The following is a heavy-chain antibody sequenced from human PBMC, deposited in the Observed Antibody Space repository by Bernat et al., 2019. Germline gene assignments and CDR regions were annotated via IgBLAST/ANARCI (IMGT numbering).Heavy chain of an antibody. V-gene: IGHV1-2*04. CDR3: ARGYCSSTSGYPDGMDV. J-gene: IGHJ6*02. D-gene: IGHD2-2*01. CDR1: GYTFTGYY. Sequence: QVQLVQSGAEVKKPGASVKVSCKASGYTFTGYYMHWVRQAPGQGLEWMGWINPNSGGTNYAQKFQGWVTMTRETSISTAYMELRRLRSDDTAVYYCARGYCSSTSGYPDGMDVWGQGTTVTVSS. CDR2: INPNSGGT.